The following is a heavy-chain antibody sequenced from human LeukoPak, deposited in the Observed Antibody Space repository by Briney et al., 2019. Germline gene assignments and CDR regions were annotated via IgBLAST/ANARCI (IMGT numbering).Heavy chain of an antibody. J-gene: IGHJ6*02. CDR1: GGSFSGYY. Sequence: SETLSLTCAVYGGSFSGYYWSWIRQPPGKGLEWIGEINHSGSTNYNPSLKSRVTISVDTSKNQFSLKLSSVTAAGTAVYYCARGLRITMVRGVMDYGMDVWGQGTTVTVSS. D-gene: IGHD3-10*01. CDR3: ARGLRITMVRGVMDYGMDV. CDR2: INHSGST. V-gene: IGHV4-34*01.